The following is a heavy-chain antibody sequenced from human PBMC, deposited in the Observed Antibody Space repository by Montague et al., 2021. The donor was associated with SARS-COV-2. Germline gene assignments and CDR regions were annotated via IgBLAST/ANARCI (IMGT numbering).Heavy chain of an antibody. V-gene: IGHV4-34*01. CDR1: GASFSGNY. Sequence: SETLSLTCTVSGASFSGNYWTWLRQPPGKGLEWIGEVNSGGSTNXXPSVKSRVAISVDTSKNQFSLSLRSLTAADTATYFCARSHYGDYFDFWGQGTQVTVSS. J-gene: IGHJ4*03. CDR3: ARSHYGDYFDF. D-gene: IGHD4-17*01. CDR2: VNSGGST.